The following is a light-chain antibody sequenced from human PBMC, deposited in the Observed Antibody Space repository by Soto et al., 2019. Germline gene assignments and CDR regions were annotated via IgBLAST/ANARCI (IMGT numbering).Light chain of an antibody. Sequence: EIVLTQSPDTLSLSPGERATISCGAIQSISSNYLAWYQQKPGLAPRLLMYAASSRATGIPDRFSGSGPGTDFTLTITRLEPEDFAVYYCQQSDTSPLTFGGGTKV. CDR3: QQSDTSPLT. CDR2: AAS. CDR1: QSISSNY. V-gene: IGKV3D-20*01. J-gene: IGKJ4*01.